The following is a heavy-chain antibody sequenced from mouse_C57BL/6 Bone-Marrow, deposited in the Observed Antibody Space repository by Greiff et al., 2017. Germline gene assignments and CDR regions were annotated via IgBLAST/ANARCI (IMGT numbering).Heavy chain of an antibody. V-gene: IGHV2-2*01. D-gene: IGHD1-1*01. J-gene: IGHJ3*01. CDR1: GFSLTSYG. Sequence: QVQLKQSGPGLVQPSQSLSITCTVSGFSLTSYGVHWVRQSPGKGLEWLGVIWSGGSTDYNAAFISRLSISKDNSKSQVFFKMNSLQADDTAIYYCARGGTTVVATRAWFAYWGQGTLVTVSA. CDR3: ARGGTTVVATRAWFAY. CDR2: IWSGGST.